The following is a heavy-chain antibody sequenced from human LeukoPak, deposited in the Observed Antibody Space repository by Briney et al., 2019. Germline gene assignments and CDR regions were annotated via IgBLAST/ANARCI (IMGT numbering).Heavy chain of an antibody. D-gene: IGHD6-19*01. CDR2: ISAGVTYI. J-gene: IGHJ4*02. CDR1: GFTFSSQE. Sequence: GGSLRLSCTASGFTFSSQELAWARQAPGKGLEWVSSISAGVTYINYADSVKGRFTISRDDSKNTLYLQMNSLRAEDTAVYYCAKRYVRGLAVANTDYWGQGTLVTVSS. CDR3: AKRYVRGLAVANTDY. V-gene: IGHV3-23*01.